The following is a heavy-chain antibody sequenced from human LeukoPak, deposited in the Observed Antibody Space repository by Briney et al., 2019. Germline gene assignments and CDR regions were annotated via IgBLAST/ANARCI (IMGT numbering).Heavy chain of an antibody. D-gene: IGHD2-2*03. Sequence: GRSLRLSCAASGFTVSRYAMSWVRQAPGKGLEWVSVISGSGGSTYYADSVKGRFTISRDNSKNTLYLQMNSLRAEDTAVYYCAKDYLDIVVVPAALDAFDIWGQGTMVTVSS. J-gene: IGHJ3*02. CDR1: GFTVSRYA. CDR3: AKDYLDIVVVPAALDAFDI. V-gene: IGHV3-23*01. CDR2: ISGSGGST.